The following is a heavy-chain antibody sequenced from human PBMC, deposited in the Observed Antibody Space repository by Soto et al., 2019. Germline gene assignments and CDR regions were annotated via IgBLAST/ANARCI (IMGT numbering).Heavy chain of an antibody. V-gene: IGHV1-46*01. D-gene: IGHD3-10*01. CDR2: INPNSGST. Sequence: QVQLVQSGAEVKKTGASVKVSCKASGYTFTSYYIHCVRQAPGQGLEWMGIINPNSGSTNYAQKFQGRVTMTRDTSTSTVYMELSSLRSEDTAVYYCARDLGSPGSWFDPWGQGTLVTVSS. J-gene: IGHJ5*02. CDR3: ARDLGSPGSWFDP. CDR1: GYTFTSYY.